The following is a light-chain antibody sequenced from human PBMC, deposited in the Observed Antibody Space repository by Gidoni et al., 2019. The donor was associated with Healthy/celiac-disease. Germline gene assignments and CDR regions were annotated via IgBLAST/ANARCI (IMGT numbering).Light chain of an antibody. CDR1: QSVSSY. J-gene: IGKJ3*01. CDR3: QQRSNGPPIFT. V-gene: IGKV3-11*01. CDR2: DAS. Sequence: EIVLTQSPATLSLSPGERATLSCRASQSVSSYLAWYQQKPGQAPRLLIYDASNRATGIPARFSGSGSGTDFTLTISSLEPEDFAVYYCQQRSNGPPIFTFXPXTKVDIK.